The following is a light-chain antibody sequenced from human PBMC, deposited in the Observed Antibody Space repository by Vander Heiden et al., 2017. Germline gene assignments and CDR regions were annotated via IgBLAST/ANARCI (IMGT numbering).Light chain of an antibody. J-gene: IGKJ3*01. CDR3: RQYYRYPFT. V-gene: IGKV1-8*01. CDR2: AAS. CDR1: QGISSY. Sequence: AIRRTQSPSSFSASTGDSVPLTCQASQGISSYLPWYQPRPGTAPQLLIYAASSLQSGVPSWFGGSGSGTVFYLTISCLQSEDFATYYCRQYYRYPFTFGPGSTFD.